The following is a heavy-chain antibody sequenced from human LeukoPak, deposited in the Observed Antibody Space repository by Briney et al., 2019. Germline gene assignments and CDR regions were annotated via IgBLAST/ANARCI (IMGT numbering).Heavy chain of an antibody. V-gene: IGHV3-48*01. J-gene: IGHJ4*02. CDR3: ARMGHYSSGLLKYYFDY. CDR1: GFTFSSYS. Sequence: GGSLRLSCAASGFTFSSYSMNWVRQAPGKGLEWISYISGSSSTIYYADSVKGRFTISRDNAKNSLYLQMNSLRAEDTAVYYCARMGHYSSGLLKYYFDYWGQGTLVTVSS. D-gene: IGHD6-19*01. CDR2: ISGSSSTI.